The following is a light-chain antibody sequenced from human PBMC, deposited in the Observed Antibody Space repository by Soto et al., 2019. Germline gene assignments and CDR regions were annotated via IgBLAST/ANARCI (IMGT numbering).Light chain of an antibody. CDR1: QSITNY. J-gene: IGKJ1*01. Sequence: DIQMTHSPSSLSASVGDRVTITCRASQSITNYLNWYQQKPGKAPKLLIYAASSLQSGVPSRFSGSGSRTDFILTISSLQPEDFATYYCQQSYSTPWAFGQGTKVEIK. CDR2: AAS. V-gene: IGKV1-39*01. CDR3: QQSYSTPWA.